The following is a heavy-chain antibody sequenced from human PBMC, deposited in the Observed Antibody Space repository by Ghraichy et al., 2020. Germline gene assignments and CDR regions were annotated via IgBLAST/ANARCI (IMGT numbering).Heavy chain of an antibody. CDR1: GFTVSSNY. CDR2: IYSSGTT. V-gene: IGHV3-53*01. D-gene: IGHD3-22*01. CDR3: ARNYYYDY. Sequence: GGSLRLSCAASGFTVSSNYMTWVRQAPGKGLEWVSIIYSSGTTYYADSVKGRFTISRDNSKNTLYLQMNSLRAEDTAVYYCARNYYYDYWGQGTLVNVSS. J-gene: IGHJ4*02.